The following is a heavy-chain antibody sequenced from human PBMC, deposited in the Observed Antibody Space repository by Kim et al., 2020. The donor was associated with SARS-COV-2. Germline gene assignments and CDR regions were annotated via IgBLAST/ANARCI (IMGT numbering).Heavy chain of an antibody. J-gene: IGHJ5*02. CDR3: ARDGSFGGQLAS. CDR2: VYSNGDT. CDR1: DASISRSY. Sequence: SETLSLTCAVSDASISRSYWTWIRQPPGGGLEWIGYVYSNGDTNYCPTVKRRLSISLDTSKNHFSLTLSSVTNADTAVYYCARDGSFGGQLASWGQGTLVTVSS. V-gene: IGHV4-59*01. D-gene: IGHD3-3*02.